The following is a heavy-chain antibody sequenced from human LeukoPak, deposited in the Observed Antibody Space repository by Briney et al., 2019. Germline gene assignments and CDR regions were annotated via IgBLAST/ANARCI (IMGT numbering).Heavy chain of an antibody. V-gene: IGHV1-2*04. CDR2: INPNSGGT. CDR1: GYTFTGYY. D-gene: IGHD3-10*01. Sequence: ASVKVSCKASGYTFTGYYMHWVRQAPGQGLEWMGWINPNSGGTNYAQKFQGWVTMTRDTSISTAYMELSRLRSDDTAVYYCARGSPSGFGELEGHKDYWGQGTLVTVSS. J-gene: IGHJ4*02. CDR3: ARGSPSGFGELEGHKDY.